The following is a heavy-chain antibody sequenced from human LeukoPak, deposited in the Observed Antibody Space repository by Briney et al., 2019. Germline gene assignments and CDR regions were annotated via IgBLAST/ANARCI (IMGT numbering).Heavy chain of an antibody. J-gene: IGHJ4*02. V-gene: IGHV4-30-2*01. D-gene: IGHD1-14*01. CDR3: ARAPGGNPTTHYFDY. CDR2: IYHSGST. CDR1: GGSISSGGYY. Sequence: PSQTLSLTCTVSGGSISSGGYYWSWIRQPPGKGLEWIGYIYHSGSTYYNPSLKSRVTISVDRSKNQFSLHLSSVTAADTALYYCARAPGGNPTTHYFDYWGQGTLVTVSS.